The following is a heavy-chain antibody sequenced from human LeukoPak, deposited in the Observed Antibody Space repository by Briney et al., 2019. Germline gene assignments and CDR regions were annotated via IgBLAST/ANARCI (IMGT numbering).Heavy chain of an antibody. Sequence: GGSLRLSCAASGFTFSSYAMSWVRQAPGKGLEWVSAISGSGGSTYYADSVKGRFTISRDNSKNTLYLQMNSLRAEDTAVYYCAKPSVPPGYSSSWYLNWGQGTLVTVSS. CDR1: GFTFSSYA. V-gene: IGHV3-23*01. J-gene: IGHJ4*02. D-gene: IGHD6-13*01. CDR3: AKPSVPPGYSSSWYLN. CDR2: ISGSGGST.